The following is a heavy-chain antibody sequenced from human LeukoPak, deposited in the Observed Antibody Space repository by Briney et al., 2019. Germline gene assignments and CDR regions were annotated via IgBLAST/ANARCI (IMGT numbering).Heavy chain of an antibody. V-gene: IGHV3-48*01. CDR3: AAASAFSGSWRS. CDR1: GLSFSSYN. CDR2: ITANNTTK. D-gene: IGHD6-13*01. J-gene: IGHJ5*02. Sequence: PGGSLRLSCTASGLSFSSYNMNWVRQAPGKGPEWVAYITANNTTKYYADSVKGRFTISRDNAKKSLFLQMNSLRAEDTAVYYCAAASAFSGSWRSWGQGTVVTVSS.